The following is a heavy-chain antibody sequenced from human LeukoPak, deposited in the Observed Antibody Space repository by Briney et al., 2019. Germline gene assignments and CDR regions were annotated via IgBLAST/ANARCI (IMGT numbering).Heavy chain of an antibody. CDR2: ISYDGSNK. J-gene: IGHJ4*02. D-gene: IGHD3-22*01. Sequence: PGGSLRLSCAASGFTFSSYAMHWVRQAPGKGLEWVAVISYDGSNKYYADSVKGRFTISRDNSKNTLYLQMNSLRAEDTAVYYCAKVTLPASSGYYYFDYWGQGTLVTVSS. V-gene: IGHV3-30*04. CDR3: AKVTLPASSGYYYFDY. CDR1: GFTFSSYA.